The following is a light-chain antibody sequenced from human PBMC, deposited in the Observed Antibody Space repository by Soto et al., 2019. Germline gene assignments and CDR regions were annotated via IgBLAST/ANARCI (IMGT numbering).Light chain of an antibody. CDR3: SSYTSSSTLVV. Sequence: QSALTQPASVSGSPGPSITISCTGTSSDVGGYNYVSWYQQHPGKAPKLMIYDVSNRPSGVSNRVSGSKSGNTASLTISGLQAEDEDDYYCSSYTSSSTLVVFGGGTKLTVL. J-gene: IGLJ2*01. CDR1: SSDVGGYNY. V-gene: IGLV2-14*01. CDR2: DVS.